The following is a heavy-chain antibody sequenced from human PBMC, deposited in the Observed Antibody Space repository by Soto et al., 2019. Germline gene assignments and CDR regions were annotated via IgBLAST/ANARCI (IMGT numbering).Heavy chain of an antibody. Sequence: GGSLRLSCAASGFTVSSNYMSWVRQAPGKGLEWVSVIYSGGSTYYADSVKGRFTISRDNSKNTPYLQMNSLRAEDTAVYYCARDLIDTWYYYDSSGPSPYYGMDVWGQGTTVTVSS. J-gene: IGHJ6*02. CDR2: IYSGGST. CDR3: ARDLIDTWYYYDSSGPSPYYGMDV. V-gene: IGHV3-53*01. D-gene: IGHD3-22*01. CDR1: GFTVSSNY.